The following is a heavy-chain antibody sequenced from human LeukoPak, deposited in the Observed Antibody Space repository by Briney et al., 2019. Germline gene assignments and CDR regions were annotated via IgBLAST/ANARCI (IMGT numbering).Heavy chain of an antibody. J-gene: IGHJ4*02. V-gene: IGHV3-9*01. CDR1: GFTFDDYA. CDR3: AKDKRSSGWYYFDY. Sequence: GGSLRLSCAASGFTFDDYAMHWVRQAPGKGLEWVSGISWNSGSIGYADSVKGRFTISRGNAKNSLYPQMNSLRAEDTALYYCAKDKRSSGWYYFDYWGQGTLVTVSS. D-gene: IGHD6-19*01. CDR2: ISWNSGSI.